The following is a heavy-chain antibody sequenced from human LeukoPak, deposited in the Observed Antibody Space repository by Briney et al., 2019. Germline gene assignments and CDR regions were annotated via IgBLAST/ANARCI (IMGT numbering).Heavy chain of an antibody. CDR2: IYYSGST. CDR3: ARDYYGSGNWFDP. D-gene: IGHD3-10*01. CDR1: GGSINSFY. J-gene: IGHJ5*02. Sequence: SETLSLTCTVSGGSINSFYWSWIRQPPGKGLEWIGYIYYSGSTNYNPSLKSRVTISVDTSKNQFSLKLSSVTAADTAVYYCARDYYGSGNWFDPWGQGTLVTVSS. V-gene: IGHV4-59*01.